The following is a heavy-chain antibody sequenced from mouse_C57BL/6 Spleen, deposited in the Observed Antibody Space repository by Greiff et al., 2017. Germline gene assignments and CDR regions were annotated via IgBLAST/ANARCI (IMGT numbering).Heavy chain of an antibody. D-gene: IGHD1-1*01. Sequence: EVKVVESGPELVKPGASVKISCKASGYSFTGYYMNWVKQSPEKSLEWIGEINPSTGGTTYNQKFKAKATLTVDKSSSTAYMQLKSLTSEDSAVYYCARGGSSLDYWGQGTTLTVSS. CDR3: ARGGSSLDY. CDR2: INPSTGGT. V-gene: IGHV1-42*01. J-gene: IGHJ2*01. CDR1: GYSFTGYY.